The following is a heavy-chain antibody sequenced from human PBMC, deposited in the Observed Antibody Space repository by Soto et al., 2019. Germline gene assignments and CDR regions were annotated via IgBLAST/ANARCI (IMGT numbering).Heavy chain of an antibody. V-gene: IGHV4-39*01. Sequence: PSETLSLTCTVSGGSISSSNYYWGWIRQPPGKGLEWIGSIYYSGSTYYNPSLKSRVTISVDTSKNQFSLKLSPVTAADTAVYYCATQEVGGSYVYTFDPWGQGTLVTVSS. D-gene: IGHD1-26*01. CDR3: ATQEVGGSYVYTFDP. CDR2: IYYSGST. J-gene: IGHJ5*02. CDR1: GGSISSSNYY.